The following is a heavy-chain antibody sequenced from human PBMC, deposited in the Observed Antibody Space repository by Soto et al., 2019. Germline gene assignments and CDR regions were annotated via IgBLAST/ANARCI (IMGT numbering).Heavy chain of an antibody. CDR2: IHPRDSDT. J-gene: IGHJ4*02. D-gene: IGHD2-2*01. V-gene: IGHV5-51*01. CDR3: ARSTNREADPHY. Sequence: PGESLKISWQASGYTFTNYWVAWVRQMPGKGLEWMGIIHPRDSDTKYNPSFQGQVTMSVDKSISTAHLQWSSLKCSGTAMYFCARSTNREADPHYWGQGTLVTVSS. CDR1: GYTFTNYW.